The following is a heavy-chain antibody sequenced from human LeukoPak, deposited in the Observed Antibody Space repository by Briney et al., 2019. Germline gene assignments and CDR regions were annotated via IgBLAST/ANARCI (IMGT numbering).Heavy chain of an antibody. J-gene: IGHJ5*02. D-gene: IGHD2-8*01. CDR2: ISAYNGNT. Sequence: ASVKVSCKASGYTFTSYGISWVRQAPGQGLEWMGWISAYNGNTNYAQKLQGRVTMTTDTSTSTAYMELRSLRSDDTAVYYCARLNRLDILTVYWFDPWGQGTLVTVSS. CDR3: ARLNRLDILTVYWFDP. CDR1: GYTFTSYG. V-gene: IGHV1-18*01.